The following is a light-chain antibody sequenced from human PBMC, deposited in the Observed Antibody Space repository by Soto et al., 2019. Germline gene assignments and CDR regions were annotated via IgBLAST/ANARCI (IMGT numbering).Light chain of an antibody. CDR3: QQTYTLPRT. V-gene: IGKV1-39*01. CDR1: QTVSKF. Sequence: EIQMTKSPSTLSPYVGDRVNIXCRASQTVSKFVTWYQQIAGKVLALLIYSTSTLYRGGPSRFSGSGSVTEFTRTINGRQPEDFATYYGQQTYTLPRTFAQGTKVDIK. CDR2: STS. J-gene: IGKJ1*01.